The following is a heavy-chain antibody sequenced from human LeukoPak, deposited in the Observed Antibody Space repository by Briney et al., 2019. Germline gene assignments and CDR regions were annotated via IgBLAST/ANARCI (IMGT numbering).Heavy chain of an antibody. CDR1: GFTVSSSY. J-gene: IGHJ4*02. CDR3: AKDGGGGSYYFDY. CDR2: IYSVGST. Sequence: GGSLRLSCAASGFTVSSSYMSWVRQAPGKGLEWVSVIYSVGSTYYADSVKGRFTISRDNSKNTLYLQMNSLRAEDTAVYYCAKDGGGGSYYFDYWGQGTLVTVSS. V-gene: IGHV3-66*02. D-gene: IGHD4-23*01.